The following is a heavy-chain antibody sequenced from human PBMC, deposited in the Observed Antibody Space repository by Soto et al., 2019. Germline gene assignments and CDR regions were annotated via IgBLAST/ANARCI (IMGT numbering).Heavy chain of an antibody. CDR1: GGTFSSYA. Sequence: SVKVSCTASGGTFSSYAISWVRQAPGQGLEWMGGIIPIFGTANYAQKFQGRVTITADESTSTAYMELSSLRSEDTAVYYCARGGYSYGYGGYYYGMDVWGQGTTVTVSS. D-gene: IGHD5-18*01. J-gene: IGHJ6*02. CDR3: ARGGYSYGYGGYYYGMDV. CDR2: IIPIFGTA. V-gene: IGHV1-69*01.